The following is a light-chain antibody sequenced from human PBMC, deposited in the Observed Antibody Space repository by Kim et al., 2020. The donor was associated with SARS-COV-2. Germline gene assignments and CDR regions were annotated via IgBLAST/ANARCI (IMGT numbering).Light chain of an antibody. CDR2: GKN. CDR3: NSRDSSGNLVV. V-gene: IGLV3-19*01. J-gene: IGLJ2*01. CDR1: SLRSYY. Sequence: TQDPAVSVALGQTVRITCQGDSLRSYYASWYQQKPGQAPVLVIYGKNNRPSGIPDRFSGSSSGNTASLTITGAQAEDEADYYCNSRDSSGNLVVFGGGT.